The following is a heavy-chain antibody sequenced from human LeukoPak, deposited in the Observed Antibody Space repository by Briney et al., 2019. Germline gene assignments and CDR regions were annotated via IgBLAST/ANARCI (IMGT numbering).Heavy chain of an antibody. Sequence: ASVKVSCKASGYTFTSYYMHWVRQAPGQGLEWMGIINPSGGSTSYAQKFQGRVTMTRDMSTSTVYMELSSLRSEDTAVYHCARVMYSSSWYVRAYYYYYMDVWGKGTTVTVSS. D-gene: IGHD6-13*01. CDR3: ARVMYSSSWYVRAYYYYYMDV. V-gene: IGHV1-46*01. J-gene: IGHJ6*03. CDR2: INPSGGST. CDR1: GYTFTSYY.